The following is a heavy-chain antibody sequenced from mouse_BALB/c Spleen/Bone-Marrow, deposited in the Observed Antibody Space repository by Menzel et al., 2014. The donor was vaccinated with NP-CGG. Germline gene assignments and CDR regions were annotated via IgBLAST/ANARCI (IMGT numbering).Heavy chain of an antibody. J-gene: IGHJ3*01. CDR2: ILPGSGST. Sequence: VQLVESGAELMKPGASVKISYKATGYTFSSYWIEWVRQRPGHGLEWIGEILPGSGSTNSNEKFKGKATFTADTSSNTAYMQLSSLTSEDSAVYFCARDSSDYLAWFAYWGQGTLVTVSA. CDR3: ARDSSDYLAWFAY. CDR1: GYTFSSYW. V-gene: IGHV1-9*01. D-gene: IGHD3-2*01.